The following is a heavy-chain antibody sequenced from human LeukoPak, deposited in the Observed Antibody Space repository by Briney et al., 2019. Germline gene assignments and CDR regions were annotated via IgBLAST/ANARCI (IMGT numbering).Heavy chain of an antibody. V-gene: IGHV4-34*01. CDR1: GGSFSGYY. J-gene: IGHJ4*02. Sequence: PSETLSLTCAVYGGSFSGYYWSWIRQPPGKGLEWIGEINHSGSTNYNPSLKSRGTISVDTSKNQFSLKLSSVTAADTAVYYCARAGLWFGEPNFDYWGQGTLVTVSS. CDR3: ARAGLWFGEPNFDY. CDR2: INHSGST. D-gene: IGHD3-10*01.